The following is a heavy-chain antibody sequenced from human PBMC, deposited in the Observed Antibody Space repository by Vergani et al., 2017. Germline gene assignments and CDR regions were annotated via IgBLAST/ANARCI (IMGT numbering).Heavy chain of an antibody. CDR2: IYYSGST. J-gene: IGHJ1*01. CDR3: ARALTTGSLYFQH. V-gene: IGHV4-39*07. D-gene: IGHD2/OR15-2a*01. Sequence: QLQLQESGPGLVKPSETLSLTCTVSGSSISSSSYYWGWIRQPPGKGLEWIGSIYYSGSTYYNPSLKSRVTISGDPSKNQFSLKLSAVTAAYTAVYYCARALTTGSLYFQHWGQGTLVTVSS. CDR1: GSSISSSSYY.